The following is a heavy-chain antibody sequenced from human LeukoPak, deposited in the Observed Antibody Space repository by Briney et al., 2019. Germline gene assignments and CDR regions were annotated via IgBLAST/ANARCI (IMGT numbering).Heavy chain of an antibody. Sequence: ASVKVSCKASGYTFTSYGISWVRQAPGQGLEWMGWISVYNDRTNYAQNFQGRVTMTTDTSTRTVYMELRSLRSDDTAVYYCGRELWSGKITNFDYWGQGTVVTVSS. V-gene: IGHV1-18*01. CDR3: GRELWSGKITNFDY. D-gene: IGHD3/OR15-3a*01. J-gene: IGHJ4*02. CDR2: ISVYNDRT. CDR1: GYTFTSYG.